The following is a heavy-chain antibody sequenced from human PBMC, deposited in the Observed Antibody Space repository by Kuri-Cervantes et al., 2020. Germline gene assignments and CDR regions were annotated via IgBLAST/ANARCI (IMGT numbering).Heavy chain of an antibody. J-gene: IGHJ4*02. V-gene: IGHV3-74*01. CDR2: INGDESST. Sequence: GGSLRLSCPASGFSFSTYWMHWVRQAPGKGLVWVSRINGDESSTNYADSVKGRFTISRDNAKNTLYLQMNSLRAEDTAVYYCAKGYYYDSSGLDYWGQGTLVTVSS. CDR3: AKGYYYDSSGLDY. D-gene: IGHD3-22*01. CDR1: GFSFSTYW.